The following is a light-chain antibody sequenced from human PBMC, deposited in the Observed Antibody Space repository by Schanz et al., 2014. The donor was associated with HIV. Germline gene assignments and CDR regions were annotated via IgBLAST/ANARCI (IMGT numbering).Light chain of an antibody. CDR2: DVT. CDR1: SSNVGVYEH. V-gene: IGLV2-11*01. J-gene: IGLJ1*01. Sequence: QSVLTQPRSVSGSPGQSVTISCTGSSSNVGVYEHVSWYQHHPGKAPKLIIYDVTKRPSGVPDRFSGSKSGNTASLAISGLQAEDEADYYCQSYDSSLSGPYVFGPGTKLTVL. CDR3: QSYDSSLSGPYV.